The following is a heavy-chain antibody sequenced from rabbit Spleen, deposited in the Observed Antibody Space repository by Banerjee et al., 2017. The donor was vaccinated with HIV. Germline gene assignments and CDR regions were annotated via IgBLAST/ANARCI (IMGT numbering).Heavy chain of an antibody. J-gene: IGHJ4*01. V-gene: IGHV1S7*01. CDR1: GFTLSSYY. CDR2: IDPVFGNT. Sequence: QLKESGGGLVQPGGSLKLSCKASGFTLSSYYMNWVRQAPGKGPEWIAYIDPVFGNTYYASWVNGRFTISSHNAQNTLYLQLNSLTAADTATYFCVRDKASISGDYGPWYFDLWGPGTLVTVS. D-gene: IGHD1-1*01. CDR3: VRDKASISGDYGPWYFDL.